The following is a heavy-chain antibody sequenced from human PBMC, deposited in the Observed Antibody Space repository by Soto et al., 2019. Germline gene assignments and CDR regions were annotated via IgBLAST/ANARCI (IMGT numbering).Heavy chain of an antibody. CDR3: ARGRSDCSGGSCYLSFDAFDI. D-gene: IGHD2-15*01. Sequence: ASVKVSCKASGYTFTSYDINWVRQATGQGLEWMGWMNPNSGNTGYAQKFQGRVTMTRNTSISTAYVELSSLRSEDTAVYYCARGRSDCSGGSCYLSFDAFDIWGQGTMVTVSS. CDR2: MNPNSGNT. V-gene: IGHV1-8*01. CDR1: GYTFTSYD. J-gene: IGHJ3*02.